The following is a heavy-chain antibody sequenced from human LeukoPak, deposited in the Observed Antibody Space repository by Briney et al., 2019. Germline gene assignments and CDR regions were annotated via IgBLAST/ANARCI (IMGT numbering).Heavy chain of an antibody. Sequence: GGSLRLSCAASGFTYSSYSMNWVRQAPGKGLERIASISPSGGSTYYADSVKGRFTISRDNSKNTLYLQMNSLRAEDTAIYYCAKKIGGYNSFDYWGQGTLVTVPS. D-gene: IGHD5-24*01. CDR2: ISPSGGST. J-gene: IGHJ4*02. CDR1: GFTYSSYS. CDR3: AKKIGGYNSFDY. V-gene: IGHV3-23*01.